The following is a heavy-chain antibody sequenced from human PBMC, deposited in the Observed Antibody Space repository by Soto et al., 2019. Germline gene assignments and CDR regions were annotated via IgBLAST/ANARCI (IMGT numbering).Heavy chain of an antibody. J-gene: IGHJ4*02. V-gene: IGHV3-74*01. Sequence: GGSLRLSCAVSGYRFGDHWMHWVRQAPGKGLQWVSRMNRDGSEINYADSAKGRFTVSRDNARSTLHLQMNSLRAEDTAVYYCATAEVDYWGPGALVTVSS. CDR3: ATAEVDY. CDR2: MNRDGSEI. CDR1: GYRFGDHW.